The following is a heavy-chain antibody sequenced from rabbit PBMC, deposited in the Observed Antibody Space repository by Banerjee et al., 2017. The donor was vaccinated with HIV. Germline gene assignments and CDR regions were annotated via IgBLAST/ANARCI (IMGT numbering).Heavy chain of an antibody. Sequence: QSLEESGGDLVKPGASLTLTCTASGFSFSSGYWICWVRQAPGKGLEWIGCIGAGSGTTYYATWAKGRFTISKTSSTTVALQMTSLTAADTATYFCARDLPISGGYSFDLWGQGTLVTVS. CDR3: ARDLPISGGYSFDL. D-gene: IGHD1-1*01. V-gene: IGHV1S40*01. J-gene: IGHJ4*01. CDR2: IGAGSGTT. CDR1: GFSFSSGYW.